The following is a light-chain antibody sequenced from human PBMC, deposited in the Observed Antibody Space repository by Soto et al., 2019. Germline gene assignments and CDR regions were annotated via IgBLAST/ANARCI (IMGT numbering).Light chain of an antibody. CDR1: QSISSY. J-gene: IGKJ1*01. V-gene: IGKV1-39*01. Sequence: DIQMTQCPSSLSASVGDRVTTTCRASQSISSYLNWYQQKPGKAPKLLIYAASSLQSGVPSRFSGSGSGTDFTLTISSLQPEDFATYYCQQSYSTPGTFGQGTKVDIK. CDR3: QQSYSTPGT. CDR2: AAS.